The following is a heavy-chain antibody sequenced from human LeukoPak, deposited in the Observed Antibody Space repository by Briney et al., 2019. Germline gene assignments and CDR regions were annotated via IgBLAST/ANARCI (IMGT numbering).Heavy chain of an antibody. Sequence: GGSLRLSCAASGFTFSSYDMNWVRQAPGKGLEWFSYISSSSRTIYYADSVKGRFTISRDNAKNSLYLQTNSLRVEDTAVYYCARGGFDYWGQGALVTVSS. J-gene: IGHJ4*02. V-gene: IGHV3-48*01. CDR1: GFTFSSYD. CDR2: ISSSSRTI. CDR3: ARGGFDY.